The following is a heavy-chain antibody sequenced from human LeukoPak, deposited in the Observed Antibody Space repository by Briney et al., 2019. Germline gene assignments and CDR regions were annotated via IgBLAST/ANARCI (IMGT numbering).Heavy chain of an antibody. Sequence: SETLSLTCAVYGGSFSGCYWSWIRQPPGKGLEWIGEINHSGSTNYNPSLKSRVTISVDTSKNQFSLKLSSVTAADTAVYYCASLYYDILTGPDAFDIWGQGTMVTVSS. CDR2: INHSGST. V-gene: IGHV4-34*01. CDR3: ASLYYDILTGPDAFDI. D-gene: IGHD3-9*01. J-gene: IGHJ3*02. CDR1: GGSFSGCY.